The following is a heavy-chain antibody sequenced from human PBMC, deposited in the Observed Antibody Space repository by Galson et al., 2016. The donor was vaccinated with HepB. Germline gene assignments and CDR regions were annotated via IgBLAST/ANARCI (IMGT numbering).Heavy chain of an antibody. CDR1: GGSISSGGYY. D-gene: IGHD3-10*01. CDR3: TSGLVRGVISF. J-gene: IGHJ4*02. V-gene: IGHV4-31*03. CDR2: IFYSGSS. Sequence: LSLTCSVSGGSISSGGYYWSWIRQHPGKGLEWIGYIFYSGSSYYNPSLKSRVTISVDTSKNQFSLKLSAVTAADTAVYHCTSGLVRGVISFWGQGFLVSVSA.